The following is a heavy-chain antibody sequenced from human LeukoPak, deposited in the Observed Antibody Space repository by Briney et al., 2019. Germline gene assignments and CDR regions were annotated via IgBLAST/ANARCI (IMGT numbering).Heavy chain of an antibody. J-gene: IGHJ4*02. CDR2: TYYRSKWYN. Sequence: SQTLSLTCAISGDSVSSNSAAWNWIRQSPSRGLEWLGRTYYRSKWYNDYAVSVKSRITINPDTSKNQFSLQLNSVTPEDTAVYYCARAPGPSKWEPGSSHPAFDYWGQGTLVTVSS. V-gene: IGHV6-1*01. CDR1: GDSVSSNSAA. D-gene: IGHD1-26*01. CDR3: ARAPGPSKWEPGSSHPAFDY.